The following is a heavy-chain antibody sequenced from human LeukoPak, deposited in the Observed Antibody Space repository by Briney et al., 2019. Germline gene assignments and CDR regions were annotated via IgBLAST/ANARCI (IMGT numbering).Heavy chain of an antibody. CDR2: IHSGGST. CDR1: GFTVSSNY. Sequence: GGSLRLSCAASGFTVSSNYMSWVRQAPGKGLEWVSVIHSGGSTYYADSVKGRFTISRDNSKNTLYLRMNSLRAEDTAVYYCAKDLNWNDVGYFDYWGQGTLVTASS. CDR3: AKDLNWNDVGYFDY. J-gene: IGHJ4*02. D-gene: IGHD1-20*01. V-gene: IGHV3-53*01.